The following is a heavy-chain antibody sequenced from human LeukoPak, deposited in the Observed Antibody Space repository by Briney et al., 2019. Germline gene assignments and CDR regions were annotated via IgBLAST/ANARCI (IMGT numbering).Heavy chain of an antibody. Sequence: ASVKVSCKASGYTFTNYAMHWVRQAPGQRLEWMGWINAGNGNTKYSQKFQGRVTITRDTSASTAYMELSSLRSEDTAVYNCARGSWELQLFDYWGQGTLVTVSS. CDR2: INAGNGNT. D-gene: IGHD1-26*01. J-gene: IGHJ4*02. CDR3: ARGSWELQLFDY. CDR1: GYTFTNYA. V-gene: IGHV1-3*01.